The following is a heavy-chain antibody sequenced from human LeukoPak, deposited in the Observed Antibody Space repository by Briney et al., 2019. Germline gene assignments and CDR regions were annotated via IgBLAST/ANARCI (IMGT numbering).Heavy chain of an antibody. V-gene: IGHV4-31*03. J-gene: IGHJ4*02. Sequence: SQTLSLTCTVSGGSISSGGYYWSWIRQHPGKGLEGIGYIYYSGSTYYNPSLKSRVTISVDTSKNQFSLNLSSVTAADTAVYYCARAQTYMTTVVRYYFDYWGQGTLVTVSS. CDR2: IYYSGST. CDR1: GGSISSGGYY. CDR3: ARAQTYMTTVVRYYFDY. D-gene: IGHD4-23*01.